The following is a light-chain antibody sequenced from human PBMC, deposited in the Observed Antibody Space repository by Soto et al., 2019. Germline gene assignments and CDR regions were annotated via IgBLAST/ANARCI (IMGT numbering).Light chain of an antibody. V-gene: IGKV3-15*01. Sequence: ETVMTQSPATLPVSPGERATLSCRASQSVRSNLAWYQQKPGQAPRLLIYGASTRATGVPARFSGSGSGTEFTLTINSLQSEDFAVYYCQERTGWPPWTFGQGTKVDIK. CDR2: GAS. CDR3: QERTGWPPWT. CDR1: QSVRSN. J-gene: IGKJ1*01.